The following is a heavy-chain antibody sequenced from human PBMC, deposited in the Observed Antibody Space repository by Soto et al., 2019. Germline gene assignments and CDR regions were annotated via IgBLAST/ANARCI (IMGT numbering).Heavy chain of an antibody. Sequence: QVQLEQSGAEVKKPGSSVKVFCKASGGTFRTAAISWVRQAPGQGLEWMGGIMPVFRTPDYAQKFQGRVTITADESTNTAYMEFSGLRSDDTAVYYCARDNDRPQLGGNYYYVLDVWGQGTTITVSS. V-gene: IGHV1-69*12. CDR3: ARDNDRPQLGGNYYYVLDV. D-gene: IGHD2-8*01. J-gene: IGHJ6*02. CDR2: IMPVFRTP. CDR1: GGTFRTAA.